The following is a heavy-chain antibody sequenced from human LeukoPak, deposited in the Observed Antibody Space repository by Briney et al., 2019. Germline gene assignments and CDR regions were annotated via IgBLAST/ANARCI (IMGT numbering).Heavy chain of an antibody. D-gene: IGHD4-23*01. V-gene: IGHV4-34*01. CDR1: GGSFSGYY. CDR2: INHSGST. J-gene: IGHJ4*02. Sequence: SETLSLTCAVYGGSFSGYYWSWIRQPPGKGLEWIGEINHSGSTNYNPSLKSRVTISVDTSKNQFSLKLSSVTAEDTAVYYCAREGNSPNHSWLTPGYFDYWGQGTLVTVSS. CDR3: AREGNSPNHSWLTPGYFDY.